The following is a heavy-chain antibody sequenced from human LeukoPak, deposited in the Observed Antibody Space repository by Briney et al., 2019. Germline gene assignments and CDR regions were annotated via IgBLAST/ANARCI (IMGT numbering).Heavy chain of an antibody. D-gene: IGHD6-6*01. CDR2: TYDSGSNT. V-gene: IGHV3-23*01. J-gene: IGHJ4*02. CDR3: TGHGSSSG. CDR1: GGSISSSNYY. Sequence: ETLSLTCTVSGGSISSSNYYWGWLRQPPGKGLEWVSTTYDSGSNTHYADAVKGRFTISRDNSRSTLYLQMNSLRAGDTAVYYCTGHGSSSGWGQGTLVTVSS.